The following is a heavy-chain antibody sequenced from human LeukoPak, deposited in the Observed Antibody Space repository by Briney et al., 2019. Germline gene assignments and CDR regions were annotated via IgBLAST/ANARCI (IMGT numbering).Heavy chain of an antibody. Sequence: SVKVSCKASGYIFTSYGISWVRQAPGQGLEWMGRIIPILGIANYAQKFQGRVTITADKSTSTAYMELSSLRSEDTAVYYCARLTTVTKPGYYYYGMDVWGQGTTVTVSS. CDR3: ARLTTVTKPGYYYYGMDV. CDR1: GYIFTSYG. D-gene: IGHD4-17*01. V-gene: IGHV1-69*04. CDR2: IIPILGIA. J-gene: IGHJ6*02.